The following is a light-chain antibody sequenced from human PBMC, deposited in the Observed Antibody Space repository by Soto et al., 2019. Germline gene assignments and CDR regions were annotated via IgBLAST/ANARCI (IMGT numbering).Light chain of an antibody. CDR2: EVS. Sequence: QSVLTQPASVSGSPGQSITISCTGTSSDVGRYSYVSWYKQHPDKAPKPMIHEVSSRPSGVSNRFSGSKSGNTASLTISGLQAEDEADYYCTSYTSSRNILFGGGTKLTVL. V-gene: IGLV2-14*01. J-gene: IGLJ2*01. CDR1: SSDVGRYSY. CDR3: TSYTSSRNIL.